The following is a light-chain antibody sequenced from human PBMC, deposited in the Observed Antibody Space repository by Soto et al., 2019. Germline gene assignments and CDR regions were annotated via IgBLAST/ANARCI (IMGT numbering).Light chain of an antibody. CDR2: GAS. Sequence: EIVLTQSPGTLSLSPGERATLSCRASQSVSSSYLAWYQQKPGQAPRLLIYGASSRATGIPDRFSGGGSGTDFTLTISRLEPEDFAVHYCQQYGSSPTLGQGTRLEIK. CDR3: QQYGSSPT. CDR1: QSVSSSY. V-gene: IGKV3-20*01. J-gene: IGKJ5*01.